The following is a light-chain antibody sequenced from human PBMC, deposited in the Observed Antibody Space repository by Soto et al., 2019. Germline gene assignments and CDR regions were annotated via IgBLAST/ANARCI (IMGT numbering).Light chain of an antibody. V-gene: IGKV3-20*01. CDR1: QSVSSSY. J-gene: IGKJ3*01. CDR3: QQYGSSLFT. CDR2: GAS. Sequence: EIVLTQSPGTLSLSPGERATLSCRASQSVSSSYLAWYQQKPGQAPRPLIYGASSRPTGIPYRFSGSGSGTDFPLTISRLEPEDFAVYYCQQYGSSLFTFGPGTKVDIK.